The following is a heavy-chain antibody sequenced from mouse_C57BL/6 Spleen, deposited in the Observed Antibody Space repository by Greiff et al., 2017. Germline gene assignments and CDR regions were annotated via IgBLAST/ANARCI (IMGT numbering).Heavy chain of an antibody. Sequence: QVQLQQSGAELMKPGASVKLSCKATGYTFTGYWIEWVKQRPGHGLEWIGEILPGSGSTNYNEKFKGKATLTADTSSNTAYMQLSSLTTEDSAIYYCARSYYYGSSPWFAYWGQGTLVTVSA. CDR2: ILPGSGST. D-gene: IGHD1-1*01. V-gene: IGHV1-9*01. CDR3: ARSYYYGSSPWFAY. CDR1: GYTFTGYW. J-gene: IGHJ3*01.